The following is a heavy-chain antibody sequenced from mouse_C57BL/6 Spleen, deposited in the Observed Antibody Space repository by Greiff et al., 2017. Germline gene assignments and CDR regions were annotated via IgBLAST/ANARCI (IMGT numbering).Heavy chain of an antibody. V-gene: IGHV1-55*01. Sequence: VQLQQPGAELVKPGASVKMSCKASGYTFTSYWITWVKQRPGQGLEWIGDIYPGSGSTNYNEKFKSKATLTVATSSSTAYMQLSRLTSEDSAVYYGARSDGNSYYAMDYWGQGTSVTVSS. CDR1: GYTFTSYW. CDR3: ARSDGNSYYAMDY. CDR2: IYPGSGST. D-gene: IGHD2-1*01. J-gene: IGHJ4*01.